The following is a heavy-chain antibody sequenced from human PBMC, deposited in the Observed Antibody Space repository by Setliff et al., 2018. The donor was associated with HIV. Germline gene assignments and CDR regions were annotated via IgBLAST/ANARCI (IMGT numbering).Heavy chain of an antibody. Sequence: GASVKVSCKASGYTFTSYGISWVRQAPGQGLEWMGWISAYNGDTKYAPKVQGRVTLTTDTSSSTIYMELRSLRSDDTAVYYCARDAWVEFLEWTFYGMDVWSQGTTVTVSS. CDR3: ARDAWVEFLEWTFYGMDV. D-gene: IGHD3-3*02. V-gene: IGHV1-18*01. CDR2: ISAYNGDT. CDR1: GYTFTSYG. J-gene: IGHJ6*02.